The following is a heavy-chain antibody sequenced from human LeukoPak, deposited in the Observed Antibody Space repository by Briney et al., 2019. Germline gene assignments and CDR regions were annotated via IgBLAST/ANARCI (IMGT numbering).Heavy chain of an antibody. Sequence: GGSLRLSCAASGFTFSSYAMSWVRQAPGKGLEWVSAISGSGGSTYYADSVKGRFTISRDNSKNTLYLQMNSLRAEDTAVYYCAKDNYDSSGYYSNYFDYWGQGTLVTVSS. CDR1: GFTFSSYA. CDR2: ISGSGGST. J-gene: IGHJ4*02. CDR3: AKDNYDSSGYYSNYFDY. D-gene: IGHD3-22*01. V-gene: IGHV3-23*01.